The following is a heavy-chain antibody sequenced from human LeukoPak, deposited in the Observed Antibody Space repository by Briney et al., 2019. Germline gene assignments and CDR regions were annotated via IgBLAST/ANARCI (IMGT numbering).Heavy chain of an antibody. J-gene: IGHJ4*02. CDR1: GFTPSDYY. Sequence: NPGGSLRLSCAASGFTPSDYYMSWIRQAPGKGLEWVSYSSSSGTTIYYADSVKGRFAISRDNAKNSLYLQMNSLRAEDTAVYYCARRRDFTDYWGQGTLVTVSS. V-gene: IGHV3-11*01. CDR3: ARRRDFTDY. D-gene: IGHD3/OR15-3a*01. CDR2: SSSSGTTI.